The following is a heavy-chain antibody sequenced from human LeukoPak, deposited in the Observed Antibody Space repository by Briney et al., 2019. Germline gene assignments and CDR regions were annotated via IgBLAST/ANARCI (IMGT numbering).Heavy chain of an antibody. CDR1: GFTFSSYS. J-gene: IGHJ4*02. CDR2: ISSSSYI. D-gene: IGHD6-13*01. V-gene: IGHV3-21*01. Sequence: GGSLRLSCAASGFTFSSYSMNWVRQAPGKGLEWVSSISSSSYIYYADSVKGRFTISRDNAKNSLYLQMNSLRAEDTAVYYCARSSSSSPHSHGYWGQGTLVTVSS. CDR3: ARSSSSSPHSHGY.